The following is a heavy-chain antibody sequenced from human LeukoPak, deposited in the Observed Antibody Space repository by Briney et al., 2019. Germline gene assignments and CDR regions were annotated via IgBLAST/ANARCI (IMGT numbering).Heavy chain of an antibody. V-gene: IGHV1-69*13. CDR1: GGTFSSYA. CDR2: IIPIFATA. D-gene: IGHD2-2*01. CDR3: ARGYCSSTSCRNNWFDP. Sequence: VKVSCKASGGTFSSYAISWVRQAPGQGLEWMGGIIPIFATANYAQKFQGRVTITTDESTRTAYMELSSLRSEDTAVYYCARGYCSSTSCRNNWFDPWGQGTLVTVSS. J-gene: IGHJ5*02.